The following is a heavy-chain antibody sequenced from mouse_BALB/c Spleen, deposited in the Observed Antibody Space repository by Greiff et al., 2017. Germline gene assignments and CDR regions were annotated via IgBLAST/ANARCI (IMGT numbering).Heavy chain of an antibody. D-gene: IGHD1-1*01. CDR1: GYTFTNYW. CDR3: ARGDGYWYFDV. V-gene: IGHV1-63*02. CDR2: IYPGGGYT. Sequence: QVLLQQSGAELVRPGTSVKISCKASGYTFTNYWLGWVKQRPGHGLEWIGDIYPGGGYTNYNEKFKGKATLTADTSSSTAYMQLSSLTSEDSAVYFCARGDGYWYFDVWGAGTTVTVSS. J-gene: IGHJ1*01.